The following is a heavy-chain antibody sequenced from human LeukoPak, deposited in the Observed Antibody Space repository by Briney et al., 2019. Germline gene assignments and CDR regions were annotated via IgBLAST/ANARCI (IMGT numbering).Heavy chain of an antibody. V-gene: IGHV4-39*01. CDR2: IYYSGST. CDR1: GGSISSSSHY. Sequence: PSETLSLTCTVSGGSISSSSHYWGWIRQPPGKGLEWIGSIYYSGSTYYNPSLKSRVTISVDTSKNHFSLKLSSVTAADTAVYYCARQVRELLLGAVNYWGQGTLVTVCS. D-gene: IGHD1-26*01. J-gene: IGHJ4*02. CDR3: ARQVRELLLGAVNY.